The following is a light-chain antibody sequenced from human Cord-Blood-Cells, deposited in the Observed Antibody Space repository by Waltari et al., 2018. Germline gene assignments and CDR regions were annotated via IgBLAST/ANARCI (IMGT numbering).Light chain of an antibody. J-gene: IGLJ3*02. V-gene: IGLV2-23*01. Sequence: QSALTQPASVSGSPGQSITIPCTGTSSDVGSSKLVSWDQQHPGNAPNLMIYEGSKRPSGVSNRFSGSKSGNTASLTISGLQAEDEADYYCCSYAGSSTWVFGGGTKLTVL. CDR2: EGS. CDR3: CSYAGSSTWV. CDR1: SSDVGSSKL.